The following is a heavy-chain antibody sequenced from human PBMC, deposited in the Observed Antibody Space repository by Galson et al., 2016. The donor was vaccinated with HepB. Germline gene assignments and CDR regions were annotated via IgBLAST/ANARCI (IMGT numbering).Heavy chain of an antibody. CDR3: AKGDDFWSGYYGGR. CDR2: ISGTGGTT. Sequence: SLRLSCAASGFTFSNYAMSWVRQAPGKGLEWVSGISGTGGTTYYADSVKGRFTISRDNSKNTLYLRMNSLRAEDTAVYYCAKGDDFWSGYYGGRWGQGTLVTVSS. J-gene: IGHJ4*02. V-gene: IGHV3-23*01. CDR1: GFTFSNYA. D-gene: IGHD3-3*01.